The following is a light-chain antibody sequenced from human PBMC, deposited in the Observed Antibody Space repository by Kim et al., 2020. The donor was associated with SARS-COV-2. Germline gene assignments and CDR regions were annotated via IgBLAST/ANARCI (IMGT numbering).Light chain of an antibody. J-gene: IGLJ3*02. CDR2: DVD. V-gene: IGLV2-14*03. CDR3: ASYTTAYTWV. CDR1: SSDVGAYNF. Sequence: QSALTQPASVSGSPGQSITISCTGTSSDVGAYNFVSWFQHRPGTAPKLLIYDVDERPSGVSNRFFGSKSGKTASLTISGLLAEDEADYYCASYTTAYTWVFGGGTQLTVL.